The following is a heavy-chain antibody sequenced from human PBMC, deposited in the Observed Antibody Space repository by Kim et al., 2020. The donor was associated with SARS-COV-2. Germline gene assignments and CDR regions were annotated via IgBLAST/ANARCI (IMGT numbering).Heavy chain of an antibody. V-gene: IGHV3-33*01. Sequence: SLRLSCTASGFTFSPFAMHWVHQAPGKGLEWVAVIRSDESKRYYAESVKDRFTISRDNSKNTLYLQMNSLRAEDTAIYFCARNYGSATMIGDVWGLGT. D-gene: IGHD3-10*01. CDR3: ARNYGSATMIGDV. J-gene: IGHJ3*01. CDR1: GFTFSPFA. CDR2: IRSDESKR.